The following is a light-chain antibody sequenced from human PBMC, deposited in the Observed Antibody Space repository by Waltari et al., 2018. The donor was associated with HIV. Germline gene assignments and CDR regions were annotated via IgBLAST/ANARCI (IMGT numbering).Light chain of an antibody. V-gene: IGLV2-11*01. Sequence: SDLTQPCSLSGSPGQPVTIPCTETRSDVGGYHHVSWYQQHPGKAPKVMIYDVSKRPSGVPDRFSGSKSGNTASLTISGLQAEDEADYYCCSYAGSYIWVFGGGTKLTVL. CDR1: RSDVGGYHH. J-gene: IGLJ3*02. CDR3: CSYAGSYIWV. CDR2: DVS.